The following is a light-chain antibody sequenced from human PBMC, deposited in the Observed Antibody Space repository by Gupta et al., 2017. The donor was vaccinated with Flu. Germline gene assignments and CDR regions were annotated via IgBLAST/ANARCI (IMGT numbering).Light chain of an antibody. CDR2: DDS. CDR1: NIGRET. CDR3: QVWDTNNDHVV. Sequence: GLTARITCAGNNIGRETVHWYQQKPGQAPVLVVCDDSDRPSGIPERFSGSNSGNTATLTISRVEAGDEADYYCQVWDTNNDHVVFGGGTMLTVL. J-gene: IGLJ3*02. V-gene: IGLV3-21*02.